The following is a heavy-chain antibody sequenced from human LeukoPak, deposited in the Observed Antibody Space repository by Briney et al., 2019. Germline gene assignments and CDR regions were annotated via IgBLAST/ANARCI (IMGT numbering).Heavy chain of an antibody. D-gene: IGHD3-16*01. J-gene: IGHJ5*02. CDR3: ARGSRDYVWRWFDP. CDR1: GGSFSGYY. Sequence: PSETLSLTCAVYGGSFSGYYWSWIRQPPGKGLEWIGEINHSGSTNYNPSLKSRVTISVDTSKNQFSLKLSSVTAADTAVYYCARGSRDYVWRWFDPWGQGTLVTVSS. V-gene: IGHV4-34*01. CDR2: INHSGST.